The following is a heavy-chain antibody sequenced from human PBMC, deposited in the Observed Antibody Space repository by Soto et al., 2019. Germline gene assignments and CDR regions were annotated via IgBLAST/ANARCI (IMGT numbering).Heavy chain of an antibody. V-gene: IGHV4-4*02. CDR3: ARDRGTTMTGDAFDV. CDR2: IYQTGTT. J-gene: IGHJ3*01. CDR1: GASISAGHW. D-gene: IGHD3-16*01. Sequence: QVQLQESGPGRVKPSGTLSLTCTVSGASISAGHWWSWVRQSPGKGLEWIGEIYQTGTTDYNPSLKSRVFISVDNSKNQFSLNLRSVTAADTALYYCARDRGTTMTGDAFDVWGRGTMVTVSS.